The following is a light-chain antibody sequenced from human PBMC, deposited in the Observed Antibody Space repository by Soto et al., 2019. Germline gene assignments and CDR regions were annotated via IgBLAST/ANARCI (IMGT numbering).Light chain of an antibody. J-gene: IGKJ1*01. CDR3: QQYYSTPQT. CDR2: WAS. V-gene: IGKV4-1*01. CDR1: QSVLYSSNNKTY. Sequence: DIVMTQSPDSLAVSLGERATIDCMSSQSVLYSSNNKTYLAWYQQKPGQPPKLLIYWASTRESGVPDRFSGSGSGTDLTLTISSLQAEDVAVYYCQQYYSTPQTFGQGTKVEIK.